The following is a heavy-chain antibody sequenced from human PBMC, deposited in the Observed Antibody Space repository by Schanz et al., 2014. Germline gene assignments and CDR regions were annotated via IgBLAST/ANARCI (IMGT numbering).Heavy chain of an antibody. Sequence: DVQVVESGGDLVQPGGSLRLSCAASGFTVDSNYMSWVRQAPGKGLEWVSSISRSSSSIYYADSVKGRFTISRDNAKNSLYLQMHSLRPEDTAVYYCARGRSLGWCDYWGQGTLVTVSS. CDR2: ISRSSSSI. D-gene: IGHD2-21*01. J-gene: IGHJ4*02. CDR1: GFTVDSNY. CDR3: ARGRSLGWCDY. V-gene: IGHV3-21*01.